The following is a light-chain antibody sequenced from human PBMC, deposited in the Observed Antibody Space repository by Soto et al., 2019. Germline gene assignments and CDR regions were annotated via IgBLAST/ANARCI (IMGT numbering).Light chain of an antibody. CDR1: SSDVGGYNY. CDR3: SSYAGNNVV. J-gene: IGLJ2*01. CDR2: EVS. V-gene: IGLV2-8*01. Sequence: QSVLTQPPSASGSPGQSVTIYCTGTSSDVGGYNYVSWYQQHPGKAPKLMIYEVSKRPSGVPDRFSGSKSGNTASLTVSGLQAEDEADYYCSSYAGNNVVFGGGTKVTVL.